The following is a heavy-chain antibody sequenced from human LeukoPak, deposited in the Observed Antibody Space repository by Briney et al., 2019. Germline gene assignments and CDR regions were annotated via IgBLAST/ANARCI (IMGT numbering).Heavy chain of an antibody. CDR3: TRYNNDHFDY. D-gene: IGHD1-14*01. J-gene: IGHJ4*02. V-gene: IGHV3-33*01. CDR2: IAYDGSRA. Sequence: QPGGSLRLSCAGSGFTFGGYGMHWFRQTPGKGLEWVAVIAYDGSRAFYADSVKGRFTISRDNSKNTMSVQMDGPRAEDTAVYYCTRYNNDHFDYWGQGTLVTVSS. CDR1: GFTFGGYG.